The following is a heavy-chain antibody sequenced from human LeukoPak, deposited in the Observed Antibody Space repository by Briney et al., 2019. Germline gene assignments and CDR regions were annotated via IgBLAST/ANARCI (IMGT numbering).Heavy chain of an antibody. D-gene: IGHD3-9*01. CDR1: GYTFTSYG. J-gene: IGHJ4*02. Sequence: ASVKVSCKASGYTFTSYGISWVRQAPGQGLEWMGWISAYNGNTNYAQKLQGRVTMTTDTSTSTAYMELRSLRSDDTAVYYCARMDNDILTGLGEYWGQGTLVTVSS. CDR2: ISAYNGNT. V-gene: IGHV1-18*01. CDR3: ARMDNDILTGLGEY.